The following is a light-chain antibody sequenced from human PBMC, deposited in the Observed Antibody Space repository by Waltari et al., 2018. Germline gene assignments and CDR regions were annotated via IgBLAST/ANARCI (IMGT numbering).Light chain of an antibody. CDR2: WAS. Sequence: DIVMTQSPDSLAVSLSERATISCKSSQSVLHSSNNSNYLAWYQRRPGQPPKLLVYWASTRESGVPDRFSGSGSGTDFTLTISCLQTEDVAVYYCQQYYSTPFTFGPGTKVDIK. CDR3: QQYYSTPFT. J-gene: IGKJ3*01. CDR1: QSVLHSSNNSNY. V-gene: IGKV4-1*01.